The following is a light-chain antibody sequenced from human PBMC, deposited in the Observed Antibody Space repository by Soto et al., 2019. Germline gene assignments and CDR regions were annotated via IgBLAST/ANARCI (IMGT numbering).Light chain of an antibody. CDR3: FSHRGGDSHV. Sequence: QSALTQPASVSGSPGQSITISCTGTSSDVGGYNYVSWYQQYPGKAPKLIIYGVTNRPSGVSNRFSGSKTGNTASLTISGLQAEDEADYYCFSHRGGDSHVFGTGTKLTV. CDR2: GVT. V-gene: IGLV2-14*01. CDR1: SSDVGGYNY. J-gene: IGLJ1*01.